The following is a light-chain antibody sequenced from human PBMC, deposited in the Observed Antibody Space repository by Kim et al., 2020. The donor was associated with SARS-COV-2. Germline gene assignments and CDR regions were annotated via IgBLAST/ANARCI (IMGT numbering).Light chain of an antibody. Sequence: QRVPISCTGGSSNIRAGYDVHWYQQLPGTAPKLLIYGTSNRPSGVPDRFSGSKSGTSASLAITGLQAEDEADYYCQSYDSSLSGYVFGTGTKVTVL. CDR1: SSNIRAGYD. CDR2: GTS. V-gene: IGLV1-40*01. CDR3: QSYDSSLSGYV. J-gene: IGLJ1*01.